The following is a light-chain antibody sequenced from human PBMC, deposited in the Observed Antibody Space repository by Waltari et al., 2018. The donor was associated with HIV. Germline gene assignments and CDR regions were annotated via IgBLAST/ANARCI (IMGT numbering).Light chain of an antibody. CDR2: RNN. CDR1: RSTVGNNH. V-gene: IGLV1-47*01. Sequence: QSVLTQPPSASGTPGQRVTIARSGGRSTVGNNHVYWYQQFPGTAPKLIISRNNQRPSGVPDRFSGSKSGTSASLVISGLRSEDEADYYCAAWEDSLSGVFGGGTKVTVL. J-gene: IGLJ2*01. CDR3: AAWEDSLSGV.